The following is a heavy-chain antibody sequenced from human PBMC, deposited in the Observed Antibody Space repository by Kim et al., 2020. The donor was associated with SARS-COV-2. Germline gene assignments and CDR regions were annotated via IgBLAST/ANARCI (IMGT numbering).Heavy chain of an antibody. V-gene: IGHV1-46*01. D-gene: IGHD5-18*01. CDR2: INPSGGST. Sequence: ASVKVSCKASGYTFTSYYMHWVRQAPGQGLEWMGIINPSGGSTSYAQKFQGRVTMTRDTSTSTVYMELSSLRSEDTAVYYCAILWLSKYYGMDVWGQGTTVTVSS. CDR3: AILWLSKYYGMDV. J-gene: IGHJ6*02. CDR1: GYTFTSYY.